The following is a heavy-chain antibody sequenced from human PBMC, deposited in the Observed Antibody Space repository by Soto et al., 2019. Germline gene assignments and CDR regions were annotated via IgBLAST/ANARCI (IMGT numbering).Heavy chain of an antibody. V-gene: IGHV4-39*01. J-gene: IGHJ3*02. CDR1: GGSISSSSYY. CDR3: AKYYYDSSGSGGGFDI. CDR2: IYYSGST. D-gene: IGHD3-22*01. Sequence: SETLSLSCTVSGGSISSSSYYWGWIRQPPGKGLEWIGSIYYSGSTYYNPSLKSRVTISVDTSKNQFSLKLSSVTAADTAVYYCAKYYYDSSGSGGGFDIWGQGTMVTVSS.